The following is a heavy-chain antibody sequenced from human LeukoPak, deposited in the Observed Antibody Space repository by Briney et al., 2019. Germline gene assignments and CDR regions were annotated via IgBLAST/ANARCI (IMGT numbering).Heavy chain of an antibody. J-gene: IGHJ6*03. CDR3: ARASDYYYYMDV. CDR2: IYHSGRT. D-gene: IGHD3-3*01. V-gene: IGHV4-38-2*02. CDR1: GYSISSGYY. Sequence: SETLSLTCTVSGYSISSGYYWGWIRQPPGKGLEWIGSIYHSGRTYYNPSLKSRVTISVDTSKNQFSLKLSSVTAADTAVYYCARASDYYYYMDVWGKGTTVTISS.